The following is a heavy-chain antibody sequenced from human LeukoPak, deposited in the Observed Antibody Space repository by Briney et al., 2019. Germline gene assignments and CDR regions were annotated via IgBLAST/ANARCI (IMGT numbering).Heavy chain of an antibody. J-gene: IGHJ4*02. CDR2: INQDGSDK. V-gene: IGHV3-7*01. CDR3: ARVGSSWNGGGY. D-gene: IGHD6-13*01. CDR1: GFTFNTYW. Sequence: PGGSLRLSCAASGFTFNTYWMTWVRQAPGKGLEWVANINQDGSDKYYADSVKGRFIISRDNAKNSLYLQMNILRVEDTAIYYCARVGSSWNGGGYWGQGTLVTVSP.